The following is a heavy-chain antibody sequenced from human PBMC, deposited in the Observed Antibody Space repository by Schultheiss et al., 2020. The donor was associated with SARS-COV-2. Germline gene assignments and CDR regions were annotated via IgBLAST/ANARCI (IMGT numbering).Heavy chain of an antibody. D-gene: IGHD1-1*01. Sequence: SETLSLTCAVSGGSISSGGYSWSWIRQPPGKGLEWIGYIYHSGSTNYNPSLKSRVTISVDTSKNQFSLKLSSVTAADTAVYYCAPPLGTATVWGQGTLVTVSS. J-gene: IGHJ4*02. CDR2: IYHSGST. CDR1: GGSISSGGYS. CDR3: APPLGTATV. V-gene: IGHV4-30-2*01.